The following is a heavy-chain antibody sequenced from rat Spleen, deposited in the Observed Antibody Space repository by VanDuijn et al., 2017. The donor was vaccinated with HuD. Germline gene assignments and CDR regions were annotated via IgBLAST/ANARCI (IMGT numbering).Heavy chain of an antibody. CDR3: ATGFITTSDY. CDR2: ISSDGSNT. CDR1: GFTFSDYY. D-gene: IGHD1-10*01. J-gene: IGHJ2*01. V-gene: IGHV5-7*01. Sequence: EVQLVESGGGLVQPGRSLKLSCAASGFTFSDYYMAWVRQAPAKGLEWVATISSDGSNTYYRDSVKGRFTISRDNAKSTLYLQMDSLRSEDTATYYCATGFITTSDYWGQGVMVTVSS.